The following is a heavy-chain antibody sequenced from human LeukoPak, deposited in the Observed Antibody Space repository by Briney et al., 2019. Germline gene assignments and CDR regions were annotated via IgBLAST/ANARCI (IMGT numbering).Heavy chain of an antibody. CDR2: VSSDGSIK. CDR1: GFTFSSYG. J-gene: IGHJ4*02. V-gene: IGHV3-30*03. Sequence: GGSLRLSCVASGFTFSSYGIHWVRQAPGKGLEWVAVVSSDGSIKYNADSVKGRFTISRDTSKNTVYLQMNSLGAEDTAFYYCARGYSSSWLGYFDYWGQGTLVNVSS. D-gene: IGHD6-13*01. CDR3: ARGYSSSWLGYFDY.